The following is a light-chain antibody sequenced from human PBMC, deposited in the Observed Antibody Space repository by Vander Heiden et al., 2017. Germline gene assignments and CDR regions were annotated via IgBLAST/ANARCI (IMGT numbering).Light chain of an antibody. Sequence: DIQMTQSPSTLSASVGDRVTITCRASQSISSWLAWYQQKPWKAPKLLIYKASSLESGVPSRFSGSGSGTEFTLTISSLQPDDFATYYCQQYNSYSYTFGQWTKLEIK. V-gene: IGKV1-5*03. J-gene: IGKJ2*01. CDR3: QQYNSYSYT. CDR2: KAS. CDR1: QSISSW.